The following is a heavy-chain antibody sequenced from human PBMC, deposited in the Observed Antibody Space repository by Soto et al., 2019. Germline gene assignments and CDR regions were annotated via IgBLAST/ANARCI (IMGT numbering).Heavy chain of an antibody. Sequence: PSETLSLTCTVSGGSISSYYWSWIRQPPGKGLEWIGYIYYSGSTNYNPSLKSRVTISVDTSKNQFSLKLSSVTAADTAVYYCARTGSGWYGGYYFDYWGQGTLVTVSS. CDR3: ARTGSGWYGGYYFDY. CDR1: GGSISSYY. V-gene: IGHV4-59*08. CDR2: IYYSGST. J-gene: IGHJ4*02. D-gene: IGHD6-19*01.